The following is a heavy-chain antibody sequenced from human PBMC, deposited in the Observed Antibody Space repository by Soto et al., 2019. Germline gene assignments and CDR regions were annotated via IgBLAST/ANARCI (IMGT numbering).Heavy chain of an antibody. Sequence: SETLSLTCTVSGGSISSSSYYWGWIRQPPGKGLEWIGSIYYSGSTYYNPSLKSRVTISVDTSKNQFSLKLSSVTAADTAVYYCARYDTVSDCFDYWGLGTLVTVSS. CDR3: ARYDTVSDCFDY. CDR1: GGSISSSSYY. V-gene: IGHV4-39*01. CDR2: IYYSGST. D-gene: IGHD4-17*01. J-gene: IGHJ4*02.